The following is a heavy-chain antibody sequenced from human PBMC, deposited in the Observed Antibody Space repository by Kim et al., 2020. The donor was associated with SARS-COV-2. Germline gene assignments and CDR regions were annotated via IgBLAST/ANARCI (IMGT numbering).Heavy chain of an antibody. CDR3: AAYSLMGISRWFDP. CDR1: GFTFSSYS. J-gene: IGHJ5*02. Sequence: GGSLRLSCAASGFTFSSYSMNWVRQAPGKGLEWVSSITSSSSHIYYADSVKGRFTISRDNAKNSLYLQMNTLRAEDTAVYYCAAYSLMGISRWFDPWGQGTLVTVSS. D-gene: IGHD2-21*01. CDR2: ITSSSSHI. V-gene: IGHV3-21*01.